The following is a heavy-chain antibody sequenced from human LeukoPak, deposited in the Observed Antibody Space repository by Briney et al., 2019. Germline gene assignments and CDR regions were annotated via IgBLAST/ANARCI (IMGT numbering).Heavy chain of an antibody. V-gene: IGHV1-2*02. CDR3: ARDRDYGSGIFDY. D-gene: IGHD3-10*01. Sequence: ASVKVSCKASGYTFAGYYMHWVRQAPGQGLEWMGWINPNSGGTNYAQKFQGRVTMTRDTSVSTAYTELNRLRSDDTAMYYCARDRDYGSGIFDYWGQGTLVTVSS. CDR2: INPNSGGT. J-gene: IGHJ4*02. CDR1: GYTFAGYY.